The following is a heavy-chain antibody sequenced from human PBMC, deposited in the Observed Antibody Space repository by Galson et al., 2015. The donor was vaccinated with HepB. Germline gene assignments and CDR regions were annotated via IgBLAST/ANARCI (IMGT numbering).Heavy chain of an antibody. J-gene: IGHJ4*02. CDR2: ISAYNGNT. D-gene: IGHD6-6*01. Sequence: SVKVSCKASGYTFTSYGISWVRQAPGQGLEWMGWISAYNGNTNYAQKLQGRVTMTTDTSTSTAYMELRSLRSDDTAVYYCARHAWDSSSSPFDYWGQGTLVTVSS. V-gene: IGHV1-18*04. CDR1: GYTFTSYG. CDR3: ARHAWDSSSSPFDY.